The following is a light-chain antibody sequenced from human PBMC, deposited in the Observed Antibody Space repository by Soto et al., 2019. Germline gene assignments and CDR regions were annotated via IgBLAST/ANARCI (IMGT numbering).Light chain of an antibody. V-gene: IGKV3-20*01. Sequence: SPGTLSLSPGERATLSCRASQSVSSSYLAWYQQKPGQAPRLLIYGASSRATGIPDRFSGSGSGTDFTLTISRLEPEDFAVYQCLHYCSYHTFGQGTRLEIK. CDR2: GAS. CDR3: LHYCSYHT. J-gene: IGKJ5*01. CDR1: QSVSSSY.